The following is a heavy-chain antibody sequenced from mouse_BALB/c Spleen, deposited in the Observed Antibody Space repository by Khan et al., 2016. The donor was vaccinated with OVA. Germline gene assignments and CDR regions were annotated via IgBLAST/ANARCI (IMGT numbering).Heavy chain of an antibody. CDR2: IWSGGST. Sequence: QMQLEESGPGLVQPSQSLSITCTVSGFSLTSYGIHWVRQSPGKGLEWLGVIWSGGSTDYDAAFISRLSISKDKSKSQVFFKMNSLQCNDTAIYYCARNYDYDEGLVYWGQGTLVTVSA. CDR1: GFSLTSYG. V-gene: IGHV2-2*03. CDR3: ARNYDYDEGLVY. J-gene: IGHJ3*01. D-gene: IGHD2-4*01.